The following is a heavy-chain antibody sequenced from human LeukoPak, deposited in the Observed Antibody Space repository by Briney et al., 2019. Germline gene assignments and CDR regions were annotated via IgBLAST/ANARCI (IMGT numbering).Heavy chain of an antibody. CDR2: IRSSGSAM. Sequence: GWSLRLSCTASGFTFSDYYMSWIRQAPGKGLEWVSNIRSSGSAMYYADSVKGRFTISRDNAQNSLYLQMNSLGVEDTAVYYCARAPGGYYDSSGHFGYWLDPWGQGTLVTVSS. CDR3: ARAPGGYYDSSGHFGYWLDP. D-gene: IGHD3-22*01. V-gene: IGHV3-11*04. CDR1: GFTFSDYY. J-gene: IGHJ5*02.